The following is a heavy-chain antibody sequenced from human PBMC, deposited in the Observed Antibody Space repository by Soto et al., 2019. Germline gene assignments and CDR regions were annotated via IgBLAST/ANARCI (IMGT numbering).Heavy chain of an antibody. CDR1: GYTFTSYG. J-gene: IGHJ5*02. V-gene: IGHV1-18*01. Sequence: QVQLVQSGAEVKKPGASVKVSCKASGYTFTSYGISWVRQAPGQGLEWMGWISAYNGNTNYAQKLQGRVTMTTDTTTSTAYMELRSLRSDDTAVYYCARYCSSTSCYASWFDPWGQGTLVTVSS. CDR2: ISAYNGNT. CDR3: ARYCSSTSCYASWFDP. D-gene: IGHD2-2*01.